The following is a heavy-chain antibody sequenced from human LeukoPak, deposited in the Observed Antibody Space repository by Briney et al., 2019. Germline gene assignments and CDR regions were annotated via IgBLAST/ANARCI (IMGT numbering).Heavy chain of an antibody. D-gene: IGHD6-13*01. Sequence: SETLSLTCAIYGGSFSGYYWSWIRQPPGKGLEWNGEINHSGSTNYNPSLKSRVTISVDTPKNQFSLKLSSVTAADTAVYYCARGHLSGSSWYDYWGQGTLVTVSS. V-gene: IGHV4-34*01. CDR3: ARGHLSGSSWYDY. CDR2: INHSGST. J-gene: IGHJ4*02. CDR1: GGSFSGYY.